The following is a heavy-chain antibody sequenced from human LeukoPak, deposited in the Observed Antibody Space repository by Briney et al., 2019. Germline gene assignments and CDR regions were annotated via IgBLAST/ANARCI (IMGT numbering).Heavy chain of an antibody. V-gene: IGHV3-23*01. CDR2: ISGSGGST. D-gene: IGHD2-2*03. CDR1: GFTFSSYS. Sequence: GGSLRLSCAASGFTFSSYSMNWVRQAPGKGLEWVSAISGSGGSTYYADSVKGRFTISRDNSKNTLYLQMNSLRAEDTAVYYCAKVFVDIVVVPAALYYMDVWGKGTTVTVSS. CDR3: AKVFVDIVVVPAALYYMDV. J-gene: IGHJ6*03.